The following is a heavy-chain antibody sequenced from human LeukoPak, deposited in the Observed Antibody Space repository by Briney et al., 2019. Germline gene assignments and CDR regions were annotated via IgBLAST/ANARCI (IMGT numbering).Heavy chain of an antibody. V-gene: IGHV3-7*01. CDR2: IKEDESEK. CDR3: ATYKNWVAWDV. D-gene: IGHD7-27*01. Sequence: PGGSLRLSCAASGFTFSDSWMSWVRQAPGKGPEWVANIKEDESEKHYVDSVKGRFTVSRDNAKSSLFLQMNSLRVEDTAVYYCATYKNWVAWDVWGQGTTVSVSS. J-gene: IGHJ6*02. CDR1: GFTFSDSW.